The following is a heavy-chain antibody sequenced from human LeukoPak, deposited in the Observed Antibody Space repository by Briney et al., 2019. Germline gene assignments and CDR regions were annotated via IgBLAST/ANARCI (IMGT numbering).Heavy chain of an antibody. J-gene: IGHJ3*02. V-gene: IGHV3-53*01. D-gene: IGHD3-22*01. Sequence: GGSLRLSCVASGFTVSSNYMSWVRQAPGKGLEWVSLIYSGGGTLYADSVKGRFTISRDNSKNTVFLQMSSLRAGDTAVYHCARGAYDSSAYWAFDTWGQGTMVTVSS. CDR1: GFTVSSNY. CDR3: ARGAYDSSAYWAFDT. CDR2: IYSGGGT.